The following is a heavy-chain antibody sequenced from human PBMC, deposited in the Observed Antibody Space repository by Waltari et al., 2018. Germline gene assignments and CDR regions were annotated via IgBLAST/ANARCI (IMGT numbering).Heavy chain of an antibody. Sequence: QVQLVQSGAEVKNPGASVKVSCKASGSTFTSYDINWVRRATGQGLEWMGWMNPNSGNTGYAEKFQGRVTMTRKTSISTAYMELSSLRSEDTAVYYCARGLPVTIFGVVTIDYWGQGTLVTVSS. CDR1: GSTFTSYD. CDR3: ARGLPVTIFGVVTIDY. V-gene: IGHV1-8*01. CDR2: MNPNSGNT. D-gene: IGHD3-3*01. J-gene: IGHJ4*02.